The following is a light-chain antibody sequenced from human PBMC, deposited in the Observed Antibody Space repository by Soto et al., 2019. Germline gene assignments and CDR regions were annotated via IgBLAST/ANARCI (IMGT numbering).Light chain of an antibody. Sequence: IVLTQSPGTLSLSPGERATLSCRASQSVGRRYLAWYQQKPGQAPMLLIYDTSERASDIPDRFSGSGPGTDFTLTISRLVPEDFAVYYCQYQGTFGGGTKVEIK. V-gene: IGKV3-20*01. CDR1: QSVGRRY. J-gene: IGKJ4*01. CDR2: DTS. CDR3: QYQGT.